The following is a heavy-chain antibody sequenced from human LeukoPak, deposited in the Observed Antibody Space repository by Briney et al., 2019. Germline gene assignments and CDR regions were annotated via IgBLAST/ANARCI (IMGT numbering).Heavy chain of an antibody. V-gene: IGHV4-34*01. CDR2: INHSGST. D-gene: IGHD6-19*01. CDR3: ARRPGSGWYGRYFDL. CDR1: GGSFSGYY. Sequence: PSGTLSLTCAVYGGSFSGYYWSWIRQPPGKGLEWIGEINHSGSTNYNPSLKSRVTISVDTSKNQFSLKLSSVTAADTAVYYCARRPGSGWYGRYFDLWGRGTLVTVSS. J-gene: IGHJ2*01.